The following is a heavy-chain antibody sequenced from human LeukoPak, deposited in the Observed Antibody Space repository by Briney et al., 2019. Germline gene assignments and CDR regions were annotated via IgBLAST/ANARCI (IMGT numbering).Heavy chain of an antibody. J-gene: IGHJ6*03. CDR3: AKVMKGSERLTMVRGVIIKTAGLYYMDV. CDR2: ISSSGGST. D-gene: IGHD3-10*01. V-gene: IGHV3-23*01. Sequence: PGGSLRLSCAASGFTLSSYAMSWVRQAPGKGLEWVSSISSSGGSTHYADPVKGRFTISRDNSENTVYLQMNSLRAEDTAVYYCAKVMKGSERLTMVRGVIIKTAGLYYMDVWGKGTTVTVSS. CDR1: GFTLSSYA.